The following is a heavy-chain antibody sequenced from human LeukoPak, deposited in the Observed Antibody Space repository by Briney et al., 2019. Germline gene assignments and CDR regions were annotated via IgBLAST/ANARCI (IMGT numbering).Heavy chain of an antibody. D-gene: IGHD3-16*01. Sequence: SQTLSLTCLISGDSVSSNTATWNWIRQSPSRGLEWLGRTYYRSKWYNDYAISVRSRITINPDTSKNQFSLQLNSVTPEDTAVYYCTRDWGTLTDGFDIWGQGTMVIVSS. CDR2: TYYRSKWYN. CDR3: TRDWGTLTDGFDI. J-gene: IGHJ3*02. CDR1: GDSVSSNTAT. V-gene: IGHV6-1*01.